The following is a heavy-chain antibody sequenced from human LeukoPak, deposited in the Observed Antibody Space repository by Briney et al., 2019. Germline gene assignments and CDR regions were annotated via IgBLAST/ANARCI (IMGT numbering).Heavy chain of an antibody. CDR3: AKDRRGYSYEKDY. CDR2: ISGSGGST. Sequence: GGSLRLSCAASGFTFSSYAMSWVRQAPGKGLEWVSAISGSGGSTYYADSVKGRFTISRDNSKNTLYLQLTSLRAEDTSAYYCAKDRRGYSYEKDYWGQEPWSPSPQ. CDR1: GFTFSSYA. J-gene: IGHJ4*01. D-gene: IGHD5-18*01. V-gene: IGHV3-23*01.